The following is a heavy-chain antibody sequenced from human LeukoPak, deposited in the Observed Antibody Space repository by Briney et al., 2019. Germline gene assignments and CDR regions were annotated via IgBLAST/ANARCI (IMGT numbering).Heavy chain of an antibody. J-gene: IGHJ4*02. V-gene: IGHV3-23*01. D-gene: IGHD7-27*01. CDR3: AKDGGLWVSAHWGDS. Sequence: GGSLRLSCAASGFTFSSYTMGWVGQAPGKGLEWVSTITTSDGNTYYADSVKGRFTVSRDNSKNTLFLQMNSLRAEDTAVYYCAKDGGLWVSAHWGDSWGRGTLVTVSS. CDR2: ITTSDGNT. CDR1: GFTFSSYT.